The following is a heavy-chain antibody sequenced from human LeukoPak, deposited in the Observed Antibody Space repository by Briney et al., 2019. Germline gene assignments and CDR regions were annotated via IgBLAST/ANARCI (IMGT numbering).Heavy chain of an antibody. V-gene: IGHV3-7*01. CDR2: IKEDGHEK. Sequence: GGSLRLSCAGSGFTFSSHWMGWVRQAPGKGLEWLANIKEDGHEKYYVDSVQGRFTISRDNAKNSLFLQMDSLKAEDTAVYFCARHGYYVFDYWGQGTLVTVSS. CDR1: GFTFSSHW. D-gene: IGHD4-17*01. J-gene: IGHJ4*02. CDR3: ARHGYYVFDY.